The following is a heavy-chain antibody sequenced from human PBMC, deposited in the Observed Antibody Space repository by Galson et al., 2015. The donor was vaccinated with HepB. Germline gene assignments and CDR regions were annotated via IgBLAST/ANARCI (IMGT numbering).Heavy chain of an antibody. Sequence: SVKVSCKASGYTFTSYYMHWVRQAPGQGLEWMGIINPSGGSTSYAQKFQGRVTMTRDTSTSTVYMELSSLRSEDTAVYYCARNLGPIYGSGSQSDLYFDYWGQGTLVTVSS. CDR3: ARNLGPIYGSGSQSDLYFDY. V-gene: IGHV1-46*01. CDR1: GYTFTSYY. J-gene: IGHJ4*02. D-gene: IGHD3-10*01. CDR2: INPSGGST.